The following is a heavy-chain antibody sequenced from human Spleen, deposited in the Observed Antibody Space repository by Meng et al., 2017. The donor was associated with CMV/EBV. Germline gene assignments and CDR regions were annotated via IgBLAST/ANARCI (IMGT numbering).Heavy chain of an antibody. Sequence: GGSISSGGYYWSWIRQHPGKGLEWIGYMHYSGSTYYNPSLKSRVTTSIDTSKNQFSLKLSSVTAADTAVYYCARHLGDFWRGYHGYWGQGTLVTVSS. CDR1: GGSISSGGYY. D-gene: IGHD3-3*01. CDR3: ARHLGDFWRGYHGY. CDR2: MHYSGST. J-gene: IGHJ4*02. V-gene: IGHV4-31*02.